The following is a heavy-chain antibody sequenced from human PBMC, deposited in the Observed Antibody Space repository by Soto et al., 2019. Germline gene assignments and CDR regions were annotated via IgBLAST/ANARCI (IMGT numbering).Heavy chain of an antibody. Sequence: EVQLLESVGGLVQPGGSLRLSCAASGFTFGNYAMIWVRQAPGKGLEWVSTISGGGDGTYYADSVRGRFTISRENSRNTVYLQMNSLRAEDTAVYYCAKKGLGSLATYCSTGDCHYAFDIWGQGTMVTVSS. D-gene: IGHD2-15*01. CDR2: ISGGGDGT. CDR1: GFTFGNYA. CDR3: AKKGLGSLATYCSTGDCHYAFDI. V-gene: IGHV3-23*01. J-gene: IGHJ3*02.